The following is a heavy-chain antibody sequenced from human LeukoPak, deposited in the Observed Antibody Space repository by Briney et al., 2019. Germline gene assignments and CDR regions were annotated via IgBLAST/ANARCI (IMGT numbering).Heavy chain of an antibody. Sequence: GGSLRLSCAASGFTFSSYAMSWVRQAPGKGLEWVSAISGSGGGTYYADSVKGRFTISRDNSKNTLYLQMNSLRAEDTAVYYCAKGAGYSSGWSPYYFDYWGQGTLVTVSS. CDR3: AKGAGYSSGWSPYYFDY. CDR1: GFTFSSYA. V-gene: IGHV3-23*01. D-gene: IGHD6-19*01. J-gene: IGHJ4*02. CDR2: ISGSGGGT.